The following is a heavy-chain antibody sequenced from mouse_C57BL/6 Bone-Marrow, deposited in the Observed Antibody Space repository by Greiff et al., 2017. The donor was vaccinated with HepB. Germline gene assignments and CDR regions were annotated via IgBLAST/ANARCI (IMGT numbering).Heavy chain of an antibody. V-gene: IGHV1-72*01. CDR1: GYTFTSYW. CDR2: IDPNSGGT. D-gene: IGHD1-1*01. J-gene: IGHJ4*01. Sequence: QVQLQQSGAELVKPGASVKLSCKASGYTFTSYWMHWVKQRPGRGLEWIGRIDPNSGGTKYNEKFKSKATLTVDKPSSTAYMQLSSLTSEDSAVYYCAREYGSSRYYAMDYWGQGTSVTVSS. CDR3: AREYGSSRYYAMDY.